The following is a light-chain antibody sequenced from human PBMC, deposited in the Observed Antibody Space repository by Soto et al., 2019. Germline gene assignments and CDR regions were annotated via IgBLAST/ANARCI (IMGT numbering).Light chain of an antibody. V-gene: IGKV1-39*01. CDR3: QQSYSTPS. Sequence: DIPMTQSPSSLSASVGDRVTITCRASQSISTYLNWYQQRPGKAPKLLIYAASSLQSGVPLRFTGSGSGTDFTLTISSLQPEDFATYYCQQSYSTPSFGPGTKVDIK. CDR2: AAS. J-gene: IGKJ3*01. CDR1: QSISTY.